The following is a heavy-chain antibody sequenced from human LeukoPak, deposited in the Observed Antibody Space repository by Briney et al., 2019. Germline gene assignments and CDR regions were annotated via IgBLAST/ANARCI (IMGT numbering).Heavy chain of an antibody. Sequence: GGSLRLSCAASGFTFSNAWMSWVRQAPGKGLEWVGRIKRKSDSGTTDYAAPVKGRFTISRDDSKNTLFLQMNSLKTEDTAVYYCTSNLIHCGGDCYHFDYWGQGTLVTVSS. J-gene: IGHJ4*02. V-gene: IGHV3-15*01. CDR2: IKRKSDSGTT. CDR1: GFTFSNAW. CDR3: TSNLIHCGGDCYHFDY. D-gene: IGHD2-21*02.